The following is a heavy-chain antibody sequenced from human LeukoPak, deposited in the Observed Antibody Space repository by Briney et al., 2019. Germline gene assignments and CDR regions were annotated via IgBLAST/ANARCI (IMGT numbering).Heavy chain of an antibody. V-gene: IGHV4-59*12. Sequence: SETLSLTCTVSGSSISSWYWSWIRQPPGKGLEWIGEIYHSGSTNYNPSLKSRVTISVDKSKNQFSLKLSSVTAADTAVYYCARWTAAAGTSKNYYGMDVWGQGTTVTVSS. D-gene: IGHD6-13*01. J-gene: IGHJ6*02. CDR1: GSSISSWY. CDR3: ARWTAAAGTSKNYYGMDV. CDR2: IYHSGST.